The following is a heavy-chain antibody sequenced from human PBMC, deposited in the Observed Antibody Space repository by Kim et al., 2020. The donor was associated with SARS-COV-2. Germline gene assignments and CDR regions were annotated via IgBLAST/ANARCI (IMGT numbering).Heavy chain of an antibody. CDR2: INPTRGNT. J-gene: IGHJ6*02. Sequence: ASVNVSCKASGYTFTTYAMQWVRQAPGQGLEWMGWINPTRGNTKYSDTFHGRVTITRDTSARTAYMELNSLRPEYTAVYYCARSVAIMPPGMDVWGQGTTVTVSS. CDR1: GYTFTTYA. V-gene: IGHV1-3*01. D-gene: IGHD2-21*01. CDR3: ARSVAIMPPGMDV.